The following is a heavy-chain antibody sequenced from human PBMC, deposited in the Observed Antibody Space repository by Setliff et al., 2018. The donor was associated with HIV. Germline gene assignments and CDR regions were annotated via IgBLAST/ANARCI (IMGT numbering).Heavy chain of an antibody. CDR2: IWYDGSNK. J-gene: IGHJ6*02. V-gene: IGHV3-33*06. Sequence: GGSLRLSCAASGFTFSSYGMHWVRQAPGKGLEWVAVIWYDGSNKYYADSVKGRFTISRDNSKNTLYLQMNSLRAEDTAVYYCAKGRYCSSTSCPPAVWGQGTTVTVSS. CDR1: GFTFSSYG. D-gene: IGHD2-2*01. CDR3: AKGRYCSSTSCPPAV.